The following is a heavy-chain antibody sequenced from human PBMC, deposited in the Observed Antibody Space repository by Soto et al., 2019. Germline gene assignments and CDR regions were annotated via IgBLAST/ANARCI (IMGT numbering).Heavy chain of an antibody. D-gene: IGHD6-13*01. CDR2: ISYNGIDE. CDR3: ARAPPRGIAAPGTWGSGMDV. Sequence: QVQLVESGGGVVQPGRSLRLSCAASGFSFSSYALYWVRQAPGKGLEWVALISYNGIDEYYADSVKGRFTISRDSSTNTLSLQMNSLRGEDTAVYYCARAPPRGIAAPGTWGSGMDVWGQGTTVIVSS. V-gene: IGHV3-30-3*01. J-gene: IGHJ6*02. CDR1: GFSFSSYA.